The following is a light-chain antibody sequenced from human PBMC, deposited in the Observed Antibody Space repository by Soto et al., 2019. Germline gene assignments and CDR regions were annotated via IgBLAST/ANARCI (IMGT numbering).Light chain of an antibody. CDR2: QVT. CDR3: SSYAGSLVV. J-gene: IGLJ2*01. CDR1: SSDIGAYNY. V-gene: IGLV2-8*01. Sequence: QSALTQPPSASGSPGQSVTISCTGTSSDIGAYNYVSWYRQYPDKAPKLLVYQVTKRPSGVPDRFSGSKSGNTAALTVSGLQAKDEAVYYCSSYAGSLVVFGGGTKLTVL.